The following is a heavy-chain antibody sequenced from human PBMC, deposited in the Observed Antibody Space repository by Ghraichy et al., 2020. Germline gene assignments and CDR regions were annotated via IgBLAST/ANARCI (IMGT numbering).Heavy chain of an antibody. CDR2: ISYDGSNK. D-gene: IGHD1-26*01. J-gene: IGHJ4*02. CDR1: GFTFSSYA. Sequence: LSLTCAASGFTFSSYAMHWVRQAPGKGLEWVAAISYDGSNKFYADSVKGRFTISRDNSENTLYLQMNSLIPADTAVYYCARDVNWLGVGARFDYWGQGALVTVSS. V-gene: IGHV3-30-3*01. CDR3: ARDVNWLGVGARFDY.